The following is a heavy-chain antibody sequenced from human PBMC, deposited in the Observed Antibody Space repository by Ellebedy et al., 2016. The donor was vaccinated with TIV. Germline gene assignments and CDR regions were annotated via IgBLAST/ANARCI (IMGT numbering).Heavy chain of an antibody. CDR3: ARRGAYGDYAVQINSWLDS. CDR2: IYQDGSEI. J-gene: IGHJ5*01. Sequence: GESLKISCVASGFSFRSYWMTWVRQAPGKGLEWVANIYQDGSEIYYGDSVKGRFTISRDNAKNSLYLQMNSRKAEDTAVYFCARRGAYGDYAVQINSWLDSWGRGTLVTVSS. V-gene: IGHV3-7*01. CDR1: GFSFRSYW. D-gene: IGHD4-17*01.